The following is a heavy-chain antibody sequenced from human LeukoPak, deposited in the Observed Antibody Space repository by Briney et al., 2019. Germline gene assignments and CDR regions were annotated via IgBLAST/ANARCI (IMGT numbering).Heavy chain of an antibody. J-gene: IGHJ5*02. D-gene: IGHD3-10*01. V-gene: IGHV1-69*04. CDR2: IIPILGIA. Sequence: SVEVSCKASGGTFSSYAISWVRQAPGQGLEWMGRIIPILGIANYEQKFQGGVTITADKSTSTAYIELSSLTSDDSAVYYCAKNFFGSGSYVLVFDPWGQGTPVSLSS. CDR3: AKNFFGSGSYVLVFDP. CDR1: GGTFSSYA.